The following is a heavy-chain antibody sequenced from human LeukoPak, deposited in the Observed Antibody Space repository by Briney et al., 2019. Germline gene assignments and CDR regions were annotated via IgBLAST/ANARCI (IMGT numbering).Heavy chain of an antibody. Sequence: GGSLRLSCAASGFTFSSYAMSWVRQAPGKGLEWVSAISGSGGSTYYADSVRGRFTISRDNSKNSLYLQMNSLRAEDTALYYCAKDSGRSISSKDYWGQGTLVTVSS. V-gene: IGHV3-23*01. D-gene: IGHD1-26*01. J-gene: IGHJ4*02. CDR2: ISGSGGST. CDR3: AKDSGRSISSKDY. CDR1: GFTFSSYA.